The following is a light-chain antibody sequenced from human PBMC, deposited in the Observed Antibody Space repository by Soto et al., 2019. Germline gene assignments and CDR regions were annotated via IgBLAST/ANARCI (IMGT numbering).Light chain of an antibody. Sequence: QSALTQPASVSGSPGQSITISCTGTSSDVGGYNYVSWYQQHPGKAPKLLIYEVSNRPSGVSNRFSGSKSGNTASLTISGLQAEDEADYYCSSYTSSSTLGFFGTGTKLTVL. V-gene: IGLV2-14*01. CDR3: SSYTSSSTLGF. CDR1: SSDVGGYNY. CDR2: EVS. J-gene: IGLJ1*01.